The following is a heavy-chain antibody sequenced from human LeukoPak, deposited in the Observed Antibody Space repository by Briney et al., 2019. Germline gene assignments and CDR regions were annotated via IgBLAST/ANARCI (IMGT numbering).Heavy chain of an antibody. D-gene: IGHD2-15*01. Sequence: PGGSLRLSCAASGFTFSSYSMNWVRQAPGKGLEWVSYISSSSSTIYYADSVKGRFTISRDNAKNSLYLQMNSLRAVDTAVYYYAKLLLPQSYYYGMDVRGQGTTVTVSS. CDR3: AKLLLPQSYYYGMDV. V-gene: IGHV3-48*01. CDR1: GFTFSSYS. CDR2: ISSSSSTI. J-gene: IGHJ6*02.